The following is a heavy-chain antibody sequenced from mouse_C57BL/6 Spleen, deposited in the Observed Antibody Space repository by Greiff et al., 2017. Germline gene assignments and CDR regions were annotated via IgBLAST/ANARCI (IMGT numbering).Heavy chain of an antibody. Sequence: VQLQQSGGGLVKPGGSLKLSCAASGFTFSSYAMSWVRQTPEKRLEWVATISDGGSYTYYPDNVKGRFTISRDNAKNNLYLQMSHLKSEDTAMYYCARGPDLPYAMDYWGQGTSVTVSS. CDR1: GFTFSSYA. CDR3: ARGPDLPYAMDY. D-gene: IGHD2-1*01. J-gene: IGHJ4*01. CDR2: ISDGGSYT. V-gene: IGHV5-4*01.